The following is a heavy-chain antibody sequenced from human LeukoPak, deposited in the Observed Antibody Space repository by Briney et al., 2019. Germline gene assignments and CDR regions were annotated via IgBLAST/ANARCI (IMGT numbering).Heavy chain of an antibody. V-gene: IGHV3-23*01. Sequence: GGSLRLSCAASGFTFSSYGMSWVRQAPGKGLEWVSTISGSDGGTYYADSVKGRFTISRDNSKNTLYLQMNSLRAQDTAVYYCAKLLAYSNYDYFDYWGQGTLVTVSS. CDR3: AKLLAYSNYDYFDY. CDR2: ISGSDGGT. J-gene: IGHJ4*02. D-gene: IGHD4-11*01. CDR1: GFTFSSYG.